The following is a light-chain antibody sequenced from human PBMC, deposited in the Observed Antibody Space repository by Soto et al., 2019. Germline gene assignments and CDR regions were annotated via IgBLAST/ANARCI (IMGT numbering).Light chain of an antibody. V-gene: IGKV3-11*01. Sequence: EIVMTQSPVTLSLSPGERVTLSCRASQSVGTSLTWYQQRPGQPPRLLIFDASTRVTGIPARFSGSGSETDFTLTITSLEPGDFAVYYCQHRSNWPWTFGQGTKVDIK. CDR2: DAS. CDR1: QSVGTS. J-gene: IGKJ1*01. CDR3: QHRSNWPWT.